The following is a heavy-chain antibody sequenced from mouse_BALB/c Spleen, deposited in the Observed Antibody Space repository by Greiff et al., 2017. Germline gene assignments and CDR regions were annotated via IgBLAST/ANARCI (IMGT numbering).Heavy chain of an antibody. D-gene: IGHD1-1*01. CDR2: ISSGGSYT. J-gene: IGHJ4*01. CDR1: GFTFSSYA. CDR3: ARDLLRSYAMDY. Sequence: DVQLVESGGGLVKPGGSLKLSCAASGFTFSSYAMSWVRQSPEKRLEWVAEISSGGSYTYYPDTVTGRFTISRDNAKNTLYLEMSSLRSEDTAMYYCARDLLRSYAMDYWGQGTSVTVSS. V-gene: IGHV5-9-4*01.